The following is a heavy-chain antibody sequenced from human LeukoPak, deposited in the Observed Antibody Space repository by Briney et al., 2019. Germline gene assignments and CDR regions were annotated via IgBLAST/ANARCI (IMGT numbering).Heavy chain of an antibody. CDR1: GFTFSDTW. CDR2: IRSDGSDA. CDR3: ARILDSSGYYDYYYYMDV. Sequence: PGGSLRLSCAASGFTFSDTWIHWVRQVPGKGLVWVSRIRSDGSDARYAESVKGRFTISRDNAKNSLYLQMNSLRAEDTALYYCARILDSSGYYDYYYYMDVWGKGTTVTVSS. D-gene: IGHD3-22*01. V-gene: IGHV3-74*01. J-gene: IGHJ6*03.